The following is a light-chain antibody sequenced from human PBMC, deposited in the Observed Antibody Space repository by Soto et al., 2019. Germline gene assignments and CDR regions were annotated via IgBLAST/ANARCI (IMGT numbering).Light chain of an antibody. CDR1: SSDVGGYIY. Sequence: SVLTQPASVSGSPGHSITISCTGTSSDVGGYIYVSWYQQHPGKAPKLMIYDVTSRPSGVSYRFSGSKSGNTASLTISGLQAEDEADYYCSSYTTSSYYVFGTGTKVTVL. CDR3: SSYTTSSYYV. CDR2: DVT. J-gene: IGLJ1*01. V-gene: IGLV2-14*01.